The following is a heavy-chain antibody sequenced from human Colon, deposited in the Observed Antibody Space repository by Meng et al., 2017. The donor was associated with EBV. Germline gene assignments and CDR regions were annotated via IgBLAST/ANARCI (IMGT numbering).Heavy chain of an antibody. J-gene: IGHJ4*02. CDR1: GGSLSSRNW. V-gene: IGHV4-4*03. CDR2: IYHSGST. CDR3: ARVGAYCGGDCYHPR. D-gene: IGHD2-21*02. Sequence: VHLQGSGHGVVTPPGTLSLTCAVSGGSLSSRNWWSWVRQPPGKGLEWIGEIYHSGSTNYNPSLKSRVTISVDESKNQFSLRLSSVTAADTAVYYCARVGAYCGGDCYHPRWGQGTLVTVSS.